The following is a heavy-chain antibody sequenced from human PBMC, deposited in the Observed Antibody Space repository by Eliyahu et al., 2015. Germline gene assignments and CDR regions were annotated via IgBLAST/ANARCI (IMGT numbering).Heavy chain of an antibody. CDR3: ARDKGVAIFGVVITNPMGYFDK. V-gene: IGHV3-7*01. D-gene: IGHD3-3*01. J-gene: IGHJ4*02. Sequence: EVQLVESGGGLVQPGESLRLSCAASGFXFXSYXLXXVRQAPGKGLEWVANIKQDGSEKYYVDSVKGRFTISRDNAKNAVYLQMNSLRAEDTAVYYCARDKGVAIFGVVITNPMGYFDKWGQGTLVTVSS. CDR1: GFXFXSYX. CDR2: IKQDGSEK.